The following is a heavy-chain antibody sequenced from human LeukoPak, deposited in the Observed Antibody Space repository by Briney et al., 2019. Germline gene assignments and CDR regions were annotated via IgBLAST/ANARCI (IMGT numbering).Heavy chain of an antibody. Sequence: SETLSLTCTVSGGSISSYYWSWIRQPAGKGLEWIGRIYTSGSTNYNPSLKSRVTMSVDTSKNQFSLKLSSVTAADTAVYYCARAPPVMVRGVPSDYWGQGTLVTVSS. D-gene: IGHD3-10*01. CDR3: ARAPPVMVRGVPSDY. V-gene: IGHV4-4*07. CDR1: GGSISSYY. J-gene: IGHJ4*02. CDR2: IYTSGST.